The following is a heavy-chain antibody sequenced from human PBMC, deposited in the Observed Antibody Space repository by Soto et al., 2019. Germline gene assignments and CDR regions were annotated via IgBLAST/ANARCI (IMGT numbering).Heavy chain of an antibody. Sequence: PSETLSLTCTVSGGSISSYYWNWIRQSPGKGLEWIGYIYYTGSINYNPSLKSRVTISVDTSKNQFSLKLSSVTAADTAVYYCARVNVGGYSYGRYYYYGMDVWGQGTTVTVSS. D-gene: IGHD5-18*01. CDR2: IYYTGSI. CDR1: GGSISSYY. J-gene: IGHJ6*02. CDR3: ARVNVGGYSYGRYYYYGMDV. V-gene: IGHV4-59*01.